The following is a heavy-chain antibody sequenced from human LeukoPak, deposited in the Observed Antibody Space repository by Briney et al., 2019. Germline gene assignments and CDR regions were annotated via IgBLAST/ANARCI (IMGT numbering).Heavy chain of an antibody. CDR1: GGSISSSSYY. D-gene: IGHD5-24*01. V-gene: IGHV4-39*07. Sequence: SETLSLTCTVSGGSISSSSYYWGWIRQPPGKGLEWIGSIYYSGSTYYNPSLKSRVTISVDRSKNQFSLKLSSVTAADTAVYYCVSRDGYRGWFDPWGQGTLVTVSS. J-gene: IGHJ5*02. CDR3: VSRDGYRGWFDP. CDR2: IYYSGST.